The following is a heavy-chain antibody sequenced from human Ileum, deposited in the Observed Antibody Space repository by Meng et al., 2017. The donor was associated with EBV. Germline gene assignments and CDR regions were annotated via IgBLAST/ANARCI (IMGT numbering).Heavy chain of an antibody. CDR2: IYGDDEK. J-gene: IGHJ5*02. Sequence: QITLKEPGPTLVKPTXTLTLTCTFSGFSLSTSGVGVGWIRQPPGKALECLAIIYGDDEKRYSPSLESRLTVTKDTSKNQVVLTMTNMVPVDTATYYCARAAARPSDWFDPWGQGTLVTVSS. D-gene: IGHD6-6*01. CDR3: ARAAARPSDWFDP. V-gene: IGHV2-5*02. CDR1: GFSLSTSGVG.